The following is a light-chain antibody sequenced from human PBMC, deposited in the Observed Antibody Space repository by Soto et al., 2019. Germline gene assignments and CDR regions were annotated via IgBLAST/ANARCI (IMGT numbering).Light chain of an antibody. CDR2: AAS. Sequence: DIQMTQSPSSLSASVGDRVTITCRASQSISSGLNWYQQIPGKAPNLLIYAASSLQSGVPSRFTGSGSGTDFTLTITSLQPEDSATYYCQQSYSTPLTFGGGTKVEIK. CDR1: QSISSG. CDR3: QQSYSTPLT. J-gene: IGKJ4*01. V-gene: IGKV1-39*01.